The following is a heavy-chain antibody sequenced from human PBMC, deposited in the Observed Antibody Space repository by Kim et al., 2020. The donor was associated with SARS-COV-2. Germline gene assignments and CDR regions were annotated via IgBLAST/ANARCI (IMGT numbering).Heavy chain of an antibody. Sequence: DSVEGRFTISRDNAKKSVYLQMNSLTVEDTALYYCAKSDAEAVTWYDGDVWGQGTRVTVSS. D-gene: IGHD1-1*01. V-gene: IGHV3-20*03. J-gene: IGHJ4*02. CDR3: AKSDAEAVTWYDGDV.